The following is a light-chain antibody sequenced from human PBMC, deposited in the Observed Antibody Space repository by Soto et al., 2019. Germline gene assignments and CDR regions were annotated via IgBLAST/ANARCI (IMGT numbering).Light chain of an antibody. Sequence: QSALTQPASVSGSPGQSITISCTGTSSDVGGYNYDSWYQQHPGKAPKLMIYDVSNRPSGVSNRFSGSKSGNTASLTISGLQAEDEADFYCSPYTRISFYVFGTGTKLTVL. V-gene: IGLV2-14*01. J-gene: IGLJ1*01. CDR3: SPYTRISFYV. CDR1: SSDVGGYNY. CDR2: DVS.